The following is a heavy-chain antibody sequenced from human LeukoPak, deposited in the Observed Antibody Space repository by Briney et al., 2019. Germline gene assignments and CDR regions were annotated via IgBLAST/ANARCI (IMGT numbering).Heavy chain of an antibody. J-gene: IGHJ4*02. CDR3: ARSHDYGELLSVN. CDR1: GYTFTGYY. CDR2: INPNSGGT. D-gene: IGHD4-17*01. V-gene: IGHV1-2*02. Sequence: GASVKVSCKASGYTFTGYYMHWVRQAPGQGLEWMGWINPNSGGTNYAQKFQGRVTMTEDTSTDTAYMELRSLRSDDTAVYYCARSHDYGELLSVNWGQGTLVTVSS.